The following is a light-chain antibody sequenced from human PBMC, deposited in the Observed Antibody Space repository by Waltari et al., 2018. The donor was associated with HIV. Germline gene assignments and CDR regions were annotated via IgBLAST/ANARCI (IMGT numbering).Light chain of an antibody. Sequence: EIVLTQFPATLSSSPGERATLSCGASQSVSSTYLAWYQQKPGRAPRLLIYDASSRATGIPDRFSGSGSGTDFTLTISRLEPEDFAVYYCQQYGSSPTFGLGTRLEIK. J-gene: IGKJ5*01. CDR1: QSVSSTY. V-gene: IGKV3D-20*01. CDR3: QQYGSSPT. CDR2: DAS.